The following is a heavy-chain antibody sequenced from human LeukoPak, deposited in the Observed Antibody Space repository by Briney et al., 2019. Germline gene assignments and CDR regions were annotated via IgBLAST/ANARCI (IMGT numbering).Heavy chain of an antibody. Sequence: TGESLKISCKGSGYSFTSYWIGWVRQMPGKGLEWMGIIYPGDSDTRFSPSFQGQVTISADKSISTAYLQWSSLKASDTAMYYCARHDIGGDYGDQIDYWGQGTLVTVSS. V-gene: IGHV5-51*01. CDR3: ARHDIGGDYGDQIDY. J-gene: IGHJ4*02. CDR1: GYSFTSYW. CDR2: IYPGDSDT. D-gene: IGHD4-17*01.